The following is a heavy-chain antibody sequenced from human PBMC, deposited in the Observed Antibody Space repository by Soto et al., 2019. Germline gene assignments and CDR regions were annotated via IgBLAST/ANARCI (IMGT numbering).Heavy chain of an antibody. CDR1: GYTFTSYG. J-gene: IGHJ4*02. Sequence: QVQLVQSGVEVEKPGASVKVSCKASGYTFTSYGISWVRQAPGQGLEWMGWISAYNGNTNYAQKFKGXVXVTTDTSTSTAYMELRSLRSDDTAVYYCARDVPTVTTGGPDYWGQGTLVTVSS. D-gene: IGHD4-17*01. CDR2: ISAYNGNT. CDR3: ARDVPTVTTGGPDY. V-gene: IGHV1-18*01.